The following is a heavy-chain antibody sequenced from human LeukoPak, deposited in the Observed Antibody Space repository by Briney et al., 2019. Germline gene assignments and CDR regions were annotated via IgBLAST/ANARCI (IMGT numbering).Heavy chain of an antibody. J-gene: IGHJ4*02. Sequence: PGGSLRLSCAASGFMLSNYWVSWVRQAPGKGLEWVANIKQDGSEKYYVDSVKGRFTVSRDNAENSLFLQMSSLRAEDTAVYYCARLIWVCASGECYTGFDYWGQGTLVTVSS. CDR2: IKQDGSEK. CDR3: ARLIWVCASGECYTGFDY. D-gene: IGHD2-8*01. CDR1: GFMLSNYW. V-gene: IGHV3-7*01.